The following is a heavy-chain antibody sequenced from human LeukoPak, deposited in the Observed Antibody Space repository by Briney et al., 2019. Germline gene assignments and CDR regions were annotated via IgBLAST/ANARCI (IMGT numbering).Heavy chain of an antibody. CDR3: AHGSMYQLDY. J-gene: IGHJ4*02. Sequence: PGGSLRLSCAASGFTFSSYGMSWVRQAPGKGLEWVSGISGSGGSTYHADSVKGRFTISRDNSKNTMYLQMNSLRAEDTAVYYCAHGSMYQLDYWGQGTLVTVSS. V-gene: IGHV3-23*01. D-gene: IGHD2-2*01. CDR2: ISGSGGST. CDR1: GFTFSSYG.